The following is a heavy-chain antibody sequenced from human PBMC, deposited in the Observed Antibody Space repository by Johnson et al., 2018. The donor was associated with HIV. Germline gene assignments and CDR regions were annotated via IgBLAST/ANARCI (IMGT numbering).Heavy chain of an antibody. CDR2: ISWNGGST. CDR3: ASDLPGPPSLYAFDI. CDR1: GFTFSSYG. J-gene: IGHJ3*02. V-gene: IGHV3-20*04. Sequence: VQLVESGGGVVQPGRSLRLSCAASGFTFSSYGMHWVRQAPGKGLEWVSGISWNGGSTGYADSVKGRFSISSDNAKNSLYLQMNSLRAEETAVYYCASDLPGPPSLYAFDIWGQGTMVTVSS.